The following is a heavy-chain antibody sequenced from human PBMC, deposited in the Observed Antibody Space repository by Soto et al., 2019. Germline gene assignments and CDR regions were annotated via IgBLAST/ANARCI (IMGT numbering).Heavy chain of an antibody. CDR3: NRGSEYDFWSGYL. CDR2: IVPMFGTS. V-gene: IGHV1-69*06. D-gene: IGHD3-3*01. Sequence: QERLVQSGAEVRKPGSSVKVSCKVTGGTSTRYAINWVRQAPGQGLEWMGGIVPMFGTSKYAQKFQGRVTINADTSTNIAYMELSSLRSEDTAVYYCNRGSEYDFWSGYLWGQVTLVSVSS. J-gene: IGHJ1*01. CDR1: GGTSTRYA.